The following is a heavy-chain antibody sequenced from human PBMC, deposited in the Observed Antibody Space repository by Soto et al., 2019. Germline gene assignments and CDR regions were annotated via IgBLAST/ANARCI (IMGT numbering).Heavy chain of an antibody. Sequence: QVQLVESGGGVVQPGRSLRLSCAASGFTFSSYGMHWVRQAPGKGLEWVAGIWYDGSNKYYADSVKGRFTISRDNSKNTLYLQMNSLRAEDTAVYYCAREGITMVRGVTGDYYYYGMDVWGQGTTVTVSS. J-gene: IGHJ6*02. CDR3: AREGITMVRGVTGDYYYYGMDV. CDR2: IWYDGSNK. V-gene: IGHV3-33*01. CDR1: GFTFSSYG. D-gene: IGHD3-10*01.